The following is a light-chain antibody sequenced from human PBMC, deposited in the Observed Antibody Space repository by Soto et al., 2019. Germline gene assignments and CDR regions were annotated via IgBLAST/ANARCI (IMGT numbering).Light chain of an antibody. CDR2: GTS. Sequence: EIVMTQSPVTLSVSPGERATLYCRASQNISRSLAWYQQKPGQGPSLLIYGTSTRAGGAPARFSGGGSGTDFTLTITRLEPEDFAVYYCQQYHSSPRTFGQGTKVDI. CDR1: QNISRS. V-gene: IGKV3-15*01. J-gene: IGKJ1*01. CDR3: QQYHSSPRT.